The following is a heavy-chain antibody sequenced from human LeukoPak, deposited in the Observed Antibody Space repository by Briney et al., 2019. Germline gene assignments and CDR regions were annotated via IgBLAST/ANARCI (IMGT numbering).Heavy chain of an antibody. D-gene: IGHD3-9*01. CDR3: AKVDDIFTASVWTVYLYAMDV. CDR1: GYTFTSYG. J-gene: IGHJ6*02. CDR2: ISAYNGNT. V-gene: IGHV1-18*01. Sequence: ASVKVSCKASGYTFTSYGISWVRQAPGQGLEWMGWISAYNGNTNYAQKFQGRVTMTTDTSTSTAYMELRSLRSDDTAVYYCAKVDDIFTASVWTVYLYAMDVWGQGTTVTVSS.